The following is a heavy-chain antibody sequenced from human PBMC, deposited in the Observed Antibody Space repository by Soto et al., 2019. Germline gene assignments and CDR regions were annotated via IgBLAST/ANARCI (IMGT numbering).Heavy chain of an antibody. V-gene: IGHV1-18*01. CDR3: ARDRHWEIQLPYFDY. J-gene: IGHJ4*02. D-gene: IGHD2-2*01. CDR2: ISAYNGNT. Sequence: QVPLVQSGAEVKKPGASVKVSCKASGYTFTSYGISWVRQAPGQGLEWMGWISAYNGNTNYAQKLQGRVTMTTDTSTSKGYMELRSLRSDDTAVYYCARDRHWEIQLPYFDYWGQGTLVTVSS. CDR1: GYTFTSYG.